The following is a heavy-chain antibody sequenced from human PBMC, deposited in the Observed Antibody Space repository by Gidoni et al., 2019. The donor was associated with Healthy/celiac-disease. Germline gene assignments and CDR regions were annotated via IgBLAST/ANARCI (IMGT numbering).Heavy chain of an antibody. J-gene: IGHJ4*02. V-gene: IGHV3-30*18. Sequence: QVQLVESGGGVVEPGRSLRLSCAASGFTFSRYGMHWVRQAPGKGLEWVAVISYDGSNKYYADSVKGRFTISRDNSKNTLYLQMNSLRAEDTAVYYCAKPAFDYWGQGTLVTVSS. CDR2: ISYDGSNK. CDR1: GFTFSRYG. CDR3: AKPAFDY.